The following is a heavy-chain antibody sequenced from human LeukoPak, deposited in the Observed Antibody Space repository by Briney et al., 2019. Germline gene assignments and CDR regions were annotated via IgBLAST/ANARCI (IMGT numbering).Heavy chain of an antibody. J-gene: IGHJ5*02. D-gene: IGHD2-15*01. V-gene: IGHV1-18*01. Sequence: GASVKVSCKASGYTFTSFGISWVRQAPGQGLEWMGWISAFNGNTDFAQNLQDRIPMTIDISTNTAYMELRSLRSDDAAVYFCARDGGWLDPWGQGTLVTVSS. CDR1: GYTFTSFG. CDR2: ISAFNGNT. CDR3: ARDGGWLDP.